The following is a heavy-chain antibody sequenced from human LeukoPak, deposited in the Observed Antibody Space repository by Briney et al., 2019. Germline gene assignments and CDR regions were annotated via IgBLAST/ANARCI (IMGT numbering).Heavy chain of an antibody. CDR1: GFTFSSYA. D-gene: IGHD4-17*01. Sequence: GGSLRLSCAASGFTFSSYAMMWLRQAPGKGLEWVSAISGAGGTTLYADSVKGRFTISRDNSKNTLYLQMTSLRVEDTAVYYCARDPNGDYIGAFEIWGQGTMVTVSS. CDR2: ISGAGGTT. V-gene: IGHV3-23*01. CDR3: ARDPNGDYIGAFEI. J-gene: IGHJ3*02.